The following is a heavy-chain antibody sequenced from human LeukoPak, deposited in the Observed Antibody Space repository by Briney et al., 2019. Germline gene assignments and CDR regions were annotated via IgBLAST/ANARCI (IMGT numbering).Heavy chain of an antibody. V-gene: IGHV4-34*01. CDR3: ARLAAGCGGDCYPPDFDY. CDR1: GGSFSGYY. D-gene: IGHD2-21*02. CDR2: INHSGST. Sequence: SETLSLTCAVYGGSFSGYYWSWIRQPPGKGLEWIGEINHSGSTNYNPSLKSRVTISVDTSKNQFSLRLSSVTAADTAVYYCARLAAGCGGDCYPPDFDYWGQGTLVTVSS. J-gene: IGHJ4*02.